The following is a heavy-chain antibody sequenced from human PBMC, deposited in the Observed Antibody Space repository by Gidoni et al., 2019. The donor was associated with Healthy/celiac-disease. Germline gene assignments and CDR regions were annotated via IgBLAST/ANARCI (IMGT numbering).Heavy chain of an antibody. J-gene: IGHJ6*02. Sequence: QVQLQQWGAGLLKPSETLSLTCAVYGGSFSGYYWSWIRQPPGKGLEWIGEINHSGSTNDNPSLKSRVTISVDTSKNQFSLKLSSVTAADTAVYYCARGKRDGYNYNYYGMDVWGQGTTVTVSS. V-gene: IGHV4-34*01. CDR2: INHSGST. CDR1: GGSFSGYY. CDR3: ARGKRDGYNYNYYGMDV. D-gene: IGHD1-1*01.